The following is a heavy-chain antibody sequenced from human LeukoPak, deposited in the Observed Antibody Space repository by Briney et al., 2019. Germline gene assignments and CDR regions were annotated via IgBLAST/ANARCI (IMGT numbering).Heavy chain of an antibody. Sequence: PSETLSLTCTVSGGSISIYYWSWIRQPPGKGLEWIGYIYYSGSTNYNPSLKSRVTISVDTSKNQFSLKLSSVTAADTAVYYCARARVGATYYFDYWGQGTLVTVSS. V-gene: IGHV4-59*01. J-gene: IGHJ4*02. CDR1: GGSISIYY. CDR3: ARARVGATYYFDY. CDR2: IYYSGST. D-gene: IGHD1-26*01.